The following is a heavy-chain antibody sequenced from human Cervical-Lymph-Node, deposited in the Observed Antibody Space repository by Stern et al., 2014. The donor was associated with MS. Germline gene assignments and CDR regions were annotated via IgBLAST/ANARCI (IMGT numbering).Heavy chain of an antibody. CDR2: IYHRGST. J-gene: IGHJ4*02. V-gene: IGHV4-4*02. CDR1: GGSISSSNW. Sequence: EQLLESGPGLVKLSGTLSLTCAVSGGSISSSNWWSWVRQTPGKGLEWIWGIYHRGSTNSNPSLKGRVTLSVDKSKTQFSLKLSSVTAADTAVYYCARRGGRVLGPFDYWGQGTLVTVSS. CDR3: ARRGGRVLGPFDY. D-gene: IGHD3-16*01.